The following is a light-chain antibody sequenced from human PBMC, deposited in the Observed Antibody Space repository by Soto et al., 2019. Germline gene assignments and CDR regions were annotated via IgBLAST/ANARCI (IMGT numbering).Light chain of an antibody. V-gene: IGKV1-33*01. CDR3: QKHDGVPL. CDR2: DAS. Sequence: DIQMTQSPSSLSASVGDRVTITCRASQSISSYLNWYQQKPGKAPNLLIYDASDLEPGVPSRFSGGGSGTFFSFTINSLQPEDIATYYCQKHDGVPLFGPGTKVEIK. CDR1: QSISSY. J-gene: IGKJ3*01.